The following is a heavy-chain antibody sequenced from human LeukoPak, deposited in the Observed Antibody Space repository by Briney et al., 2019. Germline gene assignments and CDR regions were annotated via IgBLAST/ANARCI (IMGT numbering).Heavy chain of an antibody. CDR2: IYYSGST. V-gene: IGHV4-59*01. CDR1: GGSISSYY. J-gene: IGHJ4*02. Sequence: PSETLSLTCTVSGGSISSYYWSWIRQPPGKGLEWIGYIYYSGSTNYNPSLKSRVTISVDTSKNQFSLKLSSVTAADTAVYYCARDPGALDYWGQGTLVTVSS. D-gene: IGHD3-10*01. CDR3: ARDPGALDY.